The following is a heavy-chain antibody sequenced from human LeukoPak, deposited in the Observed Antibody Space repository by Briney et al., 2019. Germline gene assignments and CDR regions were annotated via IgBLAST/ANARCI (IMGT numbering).Heavy chain of an antibody. V-gene: IGHV4-34*01. CDR1: GGSFSGYY. Sequence: SETLSLTCAVYGGSFSGYYWSWIRQPPGKGLERIGEINHSGSTNYNPSLKSRVTISVDTSKNQFSLKLSSVTASDTAVYYRWRGRRVVAATYRYCYYMDVWGKGTKVTVSS. CDR3: WRGRRVVAATYRYCYYMDV. D-gene: IGHD2-15*01. CDR2: INHSGST. J-gene: IGHJ6*03.